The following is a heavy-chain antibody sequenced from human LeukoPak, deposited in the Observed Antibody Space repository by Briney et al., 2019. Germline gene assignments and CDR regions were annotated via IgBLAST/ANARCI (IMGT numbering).Heavy chain of an antibody. CDR1: DGSISSSSYF. J-gene: IGHJ6*02. CDR2: IYYSGSA. V-gene: IGHV4-39*01. Sequence: SETLSLTCTVSDGSISSSSYFWGWIRQPPGMRLEWVGNIYYSGSAFYNPSLKSRVTISVDTSKNQFSLKLSSVTAADTAVYYCSRSVTTSYYYYGMDVWGQGTTVTVSS. D-gene: IGHD3-3*01. CDR3: SRSVTTSYYYYGMDV.